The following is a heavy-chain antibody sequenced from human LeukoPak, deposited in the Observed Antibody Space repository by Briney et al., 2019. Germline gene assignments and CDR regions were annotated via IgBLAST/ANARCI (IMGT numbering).Heavy chain of an antibody. CDR1: GGTFSSYA. V-gene: IGHV1-69*13. CDR3: ARRVVPAAGGGYYYYYMDV. CDR2: IIPIFGTA. J-gene: IGHJ6*03. Sequence: ASVKVSCKASGGTFSSYAISWVRQAPGQGLEWMGGIIPIFGTANYAQKFQGRVTITADESTSTAYMELSSLRSEDTAVYYCARRVVPAAGGGYYYYYMDVWGKGTTVTVSS. D-gene: IGHD2-2*01.